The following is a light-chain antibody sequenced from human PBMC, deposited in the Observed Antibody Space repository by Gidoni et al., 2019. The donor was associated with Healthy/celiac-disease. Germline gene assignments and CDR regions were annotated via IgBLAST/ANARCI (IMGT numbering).Light chain of an antibody. J-gene: IGKJ1*01. CDR1: QSVSSN. Sequence: EIVMTQSPATLSVSLGERATLSCRASQSVSSNLAWYQQKPGLAPRLLIYGASTRATGIPARLSGSGSGTEFTLTISSLQSEDFAVYYCQQYNKWGTFGQGTKVEIK. V-gene: IGKV3-15*01. CDR2: GAS. CDR3: QQYNKWGT.